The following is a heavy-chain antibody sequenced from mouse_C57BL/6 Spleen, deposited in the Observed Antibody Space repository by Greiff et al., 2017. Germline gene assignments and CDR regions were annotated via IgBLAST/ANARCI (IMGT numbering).Heavy chain of an antibody. CDR1: GYTFTDYE. J-gene: IGHJ2*01. CDR3: KRRGYYSNHYFDY. Sequence: QVQLQQSGAELVRPGASVTLSCKASGYTFTDYEMHWVKQTPVHGLEWIGAIDPETGGTAYNQKFKGKAILTADKSSSTAYMELRSLTSEDSAVYYCKRRGYYSNHYFDYWGQGTTLTVSS. D-gene: IGHD2-5*01. CDR2: IDPETGGT. V-gene: IGHV1-15*01.